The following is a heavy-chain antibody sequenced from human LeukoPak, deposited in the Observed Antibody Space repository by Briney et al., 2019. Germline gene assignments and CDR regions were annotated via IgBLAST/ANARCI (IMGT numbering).Heavy chain of an antibody. Sequence: SETLSLTCTVSGDSISSYYWSWIRQPPGEGLEWIGYIYYSGSTNYNPSLKSRVTISVDTSKNQFSLKLSSVTAADTAVYYCARWLPTWYYFDYWGQGTLVTVSS. J-gene: IGHJ4*02. CDR3: ARWLPTWYYFDY. D-gene: IGHD6-19*01. V-gene: IGHV4-59*08. CDR1: GDSISSYY. CDR2: IYYSGST.